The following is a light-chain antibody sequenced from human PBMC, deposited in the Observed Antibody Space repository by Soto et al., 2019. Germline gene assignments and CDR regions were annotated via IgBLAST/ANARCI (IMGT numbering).Light chain of an antibody. CDR2: DVS. Sequence: QSVLTQPASVSGSPGQSITISCTGTSSDVGAYDYVSWYRQHPGKAPKLMIYDVSNRPSGVSNRFSGSKSGNTASLTISGLQAEDEADYYCNSYTASSTLVFGGGTKLTVL. V-gene: IGLV2-14*01. J-gene: IGLJ2*01. CDR1: SSDVGAYDY. CDR3: NSYTASSTLV.